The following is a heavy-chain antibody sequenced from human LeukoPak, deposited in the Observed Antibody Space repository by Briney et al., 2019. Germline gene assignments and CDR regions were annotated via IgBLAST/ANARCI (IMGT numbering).Heavy chain of an antibody. CDR1: GFTVTSNY. V-gene: IGHV3-53*01. J-gene: IGHJ6*02. CDR3: ARDRALGVRALYSYDMDV. D-gene: IGHD3-10*01. CDR2: IYSGGGT. Sequence: GGSLRLSCAASGFTVTSNYMSWVRQAPGKGLEWVSVIYSGGGTYYADSVKGRFTISRDNARNSLYLQMNSLTADDTAVYYCARDRALGVRALYSYDMDVWGQGTTVTVSS.